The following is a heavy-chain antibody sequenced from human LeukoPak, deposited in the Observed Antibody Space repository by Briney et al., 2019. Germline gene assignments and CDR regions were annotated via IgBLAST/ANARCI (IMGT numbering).Heavy chain of an antibody. J-gene: IGHJ4*02. CDR1: GLPIADFA. CDR2: ISGDGVST. CDR3: ARESGKFDY. V-gene: IGHV3-43*02. Sequence: GGSLRLSCVVSGLPIADFAMHWVRQAPGKGLEWVSLISGDGVSTLYADSVKGRFSISRDNSKNSLSLEMNSLRTEDTAMYYCARESGKFDYWGQGTLVAVSS.